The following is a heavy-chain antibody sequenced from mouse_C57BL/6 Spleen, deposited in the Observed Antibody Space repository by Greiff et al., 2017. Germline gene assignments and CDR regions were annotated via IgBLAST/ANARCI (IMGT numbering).Heavy chain of an antibody. CDR1: GYSITSGYY. CDR2: ISYDGSN. Sequence: ESGPGLVKPSQSLSLTCSVTGYSITSGYYWNWIRQFPGNKLEWMGYISYDGSNNYNSTLKNRISITRDTSKNQILLKLNSGTTEDTATYDCANYDGYFLYAMDYWGQGTSVTVSS. J-gene: IGHJ4*01. V-gene: IGHV3-6*01. CDR3: ANYDGYFLYAMDY. D-gene: IGHD2-3*01.